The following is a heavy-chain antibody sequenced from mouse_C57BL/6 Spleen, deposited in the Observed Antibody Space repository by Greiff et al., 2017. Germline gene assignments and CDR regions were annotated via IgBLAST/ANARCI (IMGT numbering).Heavy chain of an antibody. CDR3: ARGYYGSSYGYAMDY. Sequence: EVQLQQSGPELVKPGASVKISCKASGYTFTDYYMNWVKQSHGKSLEWIGDINPNNGGTSYNQKFKGKATLTVDKSSSTAYMELRSLTSEDSAVYYCARGYYGSSYGYAMDYWGQGTSVTVSS. J-gene: IGHJ4*01. V-gene: IGHV1-26*01. CDR1: GYTFTDYY. D-gene: IGHD1-1*01. CDR2: INPNNGGT.